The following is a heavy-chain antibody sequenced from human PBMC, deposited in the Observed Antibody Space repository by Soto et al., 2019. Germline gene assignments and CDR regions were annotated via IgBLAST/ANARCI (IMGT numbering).Heavy chain of an antibody. V-gene: IGHV3-21*01. CDR1: GFTFSSYS. CDR3: ARAALYSTSWYYFDY. CDR2: ISSSSSYI. Sequence: EVQLVESGGGLVKPGGSLRLSCAASGFTFSSYSMNWVRQAPGKGLEWVSSISSSSSYIYYADSVKGRFTISGDNAKNSLYLQMNSLRAEDTAVYYCARAALYSTSWYYFDYWGQGTLLTVSS. D-gene: IGHD6-13*01. J-gene: IGHJ4*02.